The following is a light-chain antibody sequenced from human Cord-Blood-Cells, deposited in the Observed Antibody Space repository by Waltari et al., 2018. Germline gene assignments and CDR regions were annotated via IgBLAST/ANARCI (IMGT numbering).Light chain of an antibody. CDR2: LGS. J-gene: IGKJ1*01. CDR3: MQALQTPPWT. Sequence: DIVMTQSPLSLPVTPGEPASISCRSSQSLLHSNGYNYLDWYLQKPGQSPQLLIYLGSNRSSGVPDRFSGSRSGTDFTLKISRVEAEYVGVYYCMQALQTPPWTFGQGTKVESK. CDR1: QSLLHSNGYNY. V-gene: IGKV2-28*01.